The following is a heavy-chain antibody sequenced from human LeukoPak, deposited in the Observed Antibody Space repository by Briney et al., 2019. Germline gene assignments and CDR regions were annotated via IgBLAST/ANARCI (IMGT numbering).Heavy chain of an antibody. CDR2: IHYSGST. J-gene: IGHJ4*02. CDR3: ARDQTRPPQGEY. CDR1: GGSISSSSYY. V-gene: IGHV4-39*07. D-gene: IGHD3-10*01. Sequence: SETLSLTCTVSGGSISSSSYYWGWIRQPPGKGLEWIGSIHYSGSTYYNPSLKSRVTISVDTSKNQFSLKLSSVTAADTAVYYCARDQTRPPQGEYWGQGTLVTVSS.